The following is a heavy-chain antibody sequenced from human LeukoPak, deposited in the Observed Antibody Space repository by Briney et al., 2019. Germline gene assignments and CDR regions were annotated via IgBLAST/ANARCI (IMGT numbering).Heavy chain of an antibody. Sequence: SETLSLTCTVSGGSISSYYWSWIRQPPGKGLEWIGYIYTSGSTNYNPSLKSRVTISVDTSKNQFSLKLSSVTAADTAVYYCARLPAGILPWFDPWGQETLVTVSS. CDR3: ARLPAGILPWFDP. V-gene: IGHV4-4*09. J-gene: IGHJ5*02. CDR2: IYTSGST. CDR1: GGSISSYY.